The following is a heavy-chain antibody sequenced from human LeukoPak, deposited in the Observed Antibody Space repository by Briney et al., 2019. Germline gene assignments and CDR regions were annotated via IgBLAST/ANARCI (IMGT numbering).Heavy chain of an antibody. V-gene: IGHV1-69*04. CDR3: AREMGRGSSWLTYYFDY. CDR1: GYTFTSYG. J-gene: IGHJ4*02. D-gene: IGHD6-13*01. Sequence: SVKVSCKASGYTFTSYGISWVRQAPGQGLEWMGRIIPILGIANYAQKFQGRVTITADKSTSTAYMELSSLRSEDTAVYYCAREMGRGSSWLTYYFDYWGQGTLVTVSS. CDR2: IIPILGIA.